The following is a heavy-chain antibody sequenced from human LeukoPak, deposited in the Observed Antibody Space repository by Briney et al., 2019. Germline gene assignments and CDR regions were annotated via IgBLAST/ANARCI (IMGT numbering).Heavy chain of an antibody. CDR2: IIPILGIA. D-gene: IGHD3-16*01. CDR1: GGTFSSYA. V-gene: IGHV1-69*04. J-gene: IGHJ3*02. Sequence: GASVKVSCKASGGTFSSYAISWVRQAPGQGLEWMGRIIPILGIANYAQKFQGRVTITADKSTSTAYMELSSLRSEDTAVYYCARALTSGAFDIWGQGTMVTVSS. CDR3: ARALTSGAFDI.